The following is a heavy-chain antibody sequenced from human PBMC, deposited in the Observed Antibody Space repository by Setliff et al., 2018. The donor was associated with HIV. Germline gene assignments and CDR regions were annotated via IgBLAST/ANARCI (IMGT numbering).Heavy chain of an antibody. Sequence: ASVKVSCKASGDTFSNYPISWLRQAPGQGLEWMGVINPSSGATIYAQRIQGRVTMTRDTSTSTGYMELRSLRSEDTAVYYCARGSDASGYYPIYYYYGMDVWGQGTTVTVSS. CDR2: INPSSGAT. CDR1: GDTFSNYP. V-gene: IGHV1-46*01. CDR3: ARGSDASGYYPIYYYYGMDV. D-gene: IGHD3-22*01. J-gene: IGHJ6*02.